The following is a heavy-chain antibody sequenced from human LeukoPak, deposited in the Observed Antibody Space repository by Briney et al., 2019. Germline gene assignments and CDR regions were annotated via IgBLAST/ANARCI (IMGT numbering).Heavy chain of an antibody. J-gene: IGHJ6*03. Sequence: PGGSLRLSCAASGFTFSTYAMSWVRQAPGKGLEWVSGISGSGGSTFYADSVKGRFTISRDNSKNTLYLQMNSLRAEDTAMYYCARDPTDIHLWLVYYYYYMDVWGKGTTVTVSS. V-gene: IGHV3-23*01. CDR3: ARDPTDIHLWLVYYYYYMDV. D-gene: IGHD5-18*01. CDR2: ISGSGGST. CDR1: GFTFSTYA.